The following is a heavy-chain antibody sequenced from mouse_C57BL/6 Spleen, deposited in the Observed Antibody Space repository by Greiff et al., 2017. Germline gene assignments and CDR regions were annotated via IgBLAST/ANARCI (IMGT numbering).Heavy chain of an antibody. CDR1: GYSITSGYY. Sequence: VQLKESGPGLVKPSQSLSLTCSVTGYSITSGYYWNWIRQFPGNKLEWMGYISYDGSNNYNPSLKNRISITRDTSKNQFFLKLNSVTTEDTATYYCAREHGGFDYWGQGTTLTVSS. CDR2: ISYDGSN. CDR3: AREHGGFDY. J-gene: IGHJ2*01. V-gene: IGHV3-6*01.